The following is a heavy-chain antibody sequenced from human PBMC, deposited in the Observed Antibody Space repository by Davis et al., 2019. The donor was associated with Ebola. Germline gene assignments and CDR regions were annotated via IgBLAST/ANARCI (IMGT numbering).Heavy chain of an antibody. Sequence: PGGSLRLSCAASGFTFSRYWMHWVRHAPGKGLVWVSRINDDGSTTSYADSVKGRFTISRDNAKSTLYLQMNSLTAEDTAVYYCVRTTYGAPEYWGQGTLVTVSS. CDR2: INDDGSTT. CDR3: VRTTYGAPEY. D-gene: IGHD4-17*01. CDR1: GFTFSRYW. V-gene: IGHV3-74*01. J-gene: IGHJ4*02.